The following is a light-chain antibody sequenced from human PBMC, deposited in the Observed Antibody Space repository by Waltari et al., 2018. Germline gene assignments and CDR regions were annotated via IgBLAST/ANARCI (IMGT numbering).Light chain of an antibody. CDR3: SSYTGSGIV. Sequence: QSALTQPPSASGSPGQSVTISCTGTSSDVGRFDYVPWYQQHPGQTPKLLIYNVRQRPSGVPDRFSGSKSGNTASLAVSGLQADDEADYYCSSYTGSGIVFGGGTKLTVL. V-gene: IGLV2-8*01. J-gene: IGLJ2*01. CDR2: NVR. CDR1: SSDVGRFDY.